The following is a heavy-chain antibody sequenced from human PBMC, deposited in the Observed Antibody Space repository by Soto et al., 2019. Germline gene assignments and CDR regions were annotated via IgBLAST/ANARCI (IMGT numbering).Heavy chain of an antibody. CDR3: ARERITMIADLRYYYYYGMDV. CDR2: IYYSGST. Sequence: PSETLSLTCTVSGGSISSGGYYWSWIRQHPGKGLEWIGYIYYSGSTYYNPSLKSRVTISVDTSKNQFSLKLSSVTAADTAVYYCARERITMIADLRYYYYYGMDVWGQGTTVTVSS. V-gene: IGHV4-31*03. D-gene: IGHD3-22*01. J-gene: IGHJ6*02. CDR1: GGSISSGGYY.